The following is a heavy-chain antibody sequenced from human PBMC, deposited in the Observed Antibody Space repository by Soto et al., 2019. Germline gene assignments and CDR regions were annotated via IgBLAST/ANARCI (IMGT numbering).Heavy chain of an antibody. V-gene: IGHV3-33*01. CDR2: IWYDGSNK. D-gene: IGHD2-2*01. J-gene: IGHJ4*01. CDR3: ARGLGDIVVGPAAHPWPVDY. Sequence: QVQLVESGGGVVQPGRSLRLSCAASGFTFSSYGMHWVRQAPGKGLEWVAVIWYDGSNKYYADSVKGRFTISRDNSNNTLHVQMDSQRAEDTAVYYCARGLGDIVVGPAAHPWPVDYWGRGTLVTGSS. CDR1: GFTFSSYG.